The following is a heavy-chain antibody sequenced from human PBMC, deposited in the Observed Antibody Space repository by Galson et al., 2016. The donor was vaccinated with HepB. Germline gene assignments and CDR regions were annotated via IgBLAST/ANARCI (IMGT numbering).Heavy chain of an antibody. V-gene: IGHV3-30*04. J-gene: IGHJ4*02. CDR1: GFSFSNYA. D-gene: IGHD3-10*01. CDR2: VSYDGRRK. Sequence: SLRLSCAASGFSFSNYALHWVRQAPGKGLERVAVVSYDGRRKYYAGSVRGRFTISRDNSKNTLYLQMNSLRAEDTAVYYCARSRGSYGSGSYWAVLDYWGQGTLVTVSS. CDR3: ARSRGSYGSGSYWAVLDY.